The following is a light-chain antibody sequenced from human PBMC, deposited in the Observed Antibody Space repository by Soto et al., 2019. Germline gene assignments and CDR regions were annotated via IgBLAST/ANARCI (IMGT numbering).Light chain of an antibody. J-gene: IGKJ2*01. CDR2: AAS. Sequence: AIRMTQSPSSLSASTGDRVTITCRASQGISRYLAWYQQKPGKAPKLLIYAASTLQSGLPSRFSCSGSGTDFPLTISCLQSEDFATYYCQQYCSYPPYTLGQGTKLEIK. CDR1: QGISRY. V-gene: IGKV1-8*01. CDR3: QQYCSYPPYT.